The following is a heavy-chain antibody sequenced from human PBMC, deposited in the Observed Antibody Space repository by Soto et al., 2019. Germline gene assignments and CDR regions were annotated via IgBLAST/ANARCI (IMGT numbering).Heavy chain of an antibody. V-gene: IGHV3-33*01. Sequence: GGSLRLSCAASGFTFSSYGMHWVRQAPGKGLEWVAVIWYDGSNKYYADSVKGRFTISRDNSKNTLYLQMNSLRAEDTAVYYCARDRGYCSGGSCLFVDYWGQGTLVTVSS. CDR3: ARDRGYCSGGSCLFVDY. CDR2: IWYDGSNK. D-gene: IGHD2-15*01. CDR1: GFTFSSYG. J-gene: IGHJ4*02.